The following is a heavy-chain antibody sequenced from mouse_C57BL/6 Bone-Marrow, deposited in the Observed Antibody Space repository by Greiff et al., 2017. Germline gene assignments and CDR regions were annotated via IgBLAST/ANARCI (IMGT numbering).Heavy chain of an antibody. J-gene: IGHJ3*01. V-gene: IGHV3-1*01. D-gene: IGHD2-4*01. CDR2: ISSSGST. CDR1: GYSITSGYD. CDR3: ARGDYDVPFAY. Sequence: EVKLMESGPGMVKPSQSLSLTCTVTGYSITSGYDWHWIRHFPGNKLEWMGYISSSGSTNYNPSPKSRISITHDPSKNHFFLKLNSVTTEDTATYYCARGDYDVPFAYWGQGTLVTVSA.